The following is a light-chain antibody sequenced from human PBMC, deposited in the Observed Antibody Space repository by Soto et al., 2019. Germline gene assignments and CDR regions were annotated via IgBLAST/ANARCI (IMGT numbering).Light chain of an antibody. CDR2: KAS. CDR3: HRYNSYSEA. V-gene: IGKV1-5*03. J-gene: IGKJ1*01. CDR1: QTISSW. Sequence: DIQMTQSPSTLSGSVGDRVTITCRASQTISSWLAWYQQKPGKAPKLLIYKASTLKSGVPSRFSGSGSGTEFTLTISSLQPDDFATYYCHRYNSYSEAFGQGTKV.